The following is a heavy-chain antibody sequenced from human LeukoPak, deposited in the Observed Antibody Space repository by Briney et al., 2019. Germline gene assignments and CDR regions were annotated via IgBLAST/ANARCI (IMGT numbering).Heavy chain of an antibody. V-gene: IGHV3-23*01. CDR2: ISGGGGST. CDR3: AKGVTVATLWYFDL. CDR1: GFTFIRYA. D-gene: IGHD4-17*01. Sequence: GGSLRLSCAVSGFTFIRYAMSWVRQAPGKGLEWVSAISGGGGSTYYPDFVKGRFTISRENSKNMLYLQMNSLRAEDTAVYYCAKGVTVATLWYFDLWGRGTLVTVSS. J-gene: IGHJ2*01.